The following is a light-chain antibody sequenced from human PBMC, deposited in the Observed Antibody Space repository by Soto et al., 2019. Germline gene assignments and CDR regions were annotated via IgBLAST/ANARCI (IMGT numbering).Light chain of an antibody. CDR3: RQSYSTRTWT. Sequence: DIQMTQSPSSLSASVGDRVTITCRASQSISSYLNWYQQKPGKAPKLLIYAASSLQSGVPSRFSGSGSGTDFTLTISSLQHEDVATYYCRQSYSTRTWTFGQGTKVEIK. J-gene: IGKJ1*01. CDR1: QSISSY. V-gene: IGKV1-39*01. CDR2: AAS.